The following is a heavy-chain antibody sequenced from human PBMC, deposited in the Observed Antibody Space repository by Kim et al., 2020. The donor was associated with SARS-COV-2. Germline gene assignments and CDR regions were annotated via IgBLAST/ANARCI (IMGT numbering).Heavy chain of an antibody. J-gene: IGHJ5*02. CDR2: ISGRGHFI. D-gene: IGHD3-10*01. CDR3: AKKGSSSASNWFDP. CDR1: GFRITDYA. V-gene: IGHV3-23*01. Sequence: GGSLRLSCAASGFRITDYAMNWVRQAPGRGLEWVSVISGRGHFISYADSVQGRFTISRDISTNTLYLQMNSLRAEDTAVYYCAKKGSSSASNWFDPWGQGTLVTVSS.